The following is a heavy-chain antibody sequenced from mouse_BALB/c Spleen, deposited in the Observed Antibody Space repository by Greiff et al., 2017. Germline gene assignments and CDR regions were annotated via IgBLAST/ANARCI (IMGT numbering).Heavy chain of an antibody. D-gene: IGHD1-1*01. CDR3: ARDRGITPYYYAMDY. Sequence: VKLVESGPGLVAPSQSLSITCTVSGFSLTSYGVHWVRQPPGKGLEWLGVIWAGGSTNYNSALMSRLSISKDNSKSQVFLKMNSLQTDDTAMYYCARDRGITPYYYAMDYWGQGTSVTVSS. J-gene: IGHJ4*01. CDR2: IWAGGST. CDR1: GFSLTSYG. V-gene: IGHV2-9*02.